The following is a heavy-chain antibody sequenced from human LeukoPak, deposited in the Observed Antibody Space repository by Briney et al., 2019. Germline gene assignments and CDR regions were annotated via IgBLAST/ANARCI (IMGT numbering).Heavy chain of an antibody. CDR3: ARKTRRYRNWFDP. CDR2: MNPNSGNT. J-gene: IGHJ5*02. CDR1: GYTFTSYD. Sequence: ASVKVSXKASGYTFTSYDINWVRQATGQGLEWMGWMNPNSGNTGYAQKFQGRVTITRNTSISTAYMELSSLRSEDTAVYYCARKTRRYRNWFDPWGQGTLVTVSS. D-gene: IGHD1-1*01. V-gene: IGHV1-8*03.